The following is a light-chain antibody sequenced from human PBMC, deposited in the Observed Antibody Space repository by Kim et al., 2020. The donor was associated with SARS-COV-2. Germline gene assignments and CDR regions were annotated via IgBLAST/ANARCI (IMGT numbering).Light chain of an antibody. CDR3: SSYAGSNNV. CDR2: EVS. Sequence: PGESVTVYYTGTSSDVSGYNYVSWYQQHPGKAPKLIIYEVSKRPSGVPDRFSGSKSGNTASLTVSGLQAEDEADYYCSSYAGSNNVFGTGTKVTVL. J-gene: IGLJ1*01. CDR1: SSDVSGYNY. V-gene: IGLV2-8*01.